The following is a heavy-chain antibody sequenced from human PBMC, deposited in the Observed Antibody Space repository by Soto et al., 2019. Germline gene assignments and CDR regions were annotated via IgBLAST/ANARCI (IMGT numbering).Heavy chain of an antibody. Sequence: EVQLVESGGGLVQPGGSLNLPCAAPGFTFGTNGLTWFRQAPGRGLEWVSYISSSSSTIYYADSVKGRFTISRDNAKNSLYLQMNSLRAEDTAVYYCARDGAAAGTFDYWGQGTLVTVSS. CDR2: ISSSSSTI. CDR3: ARDGAAAGTFDY. D-gene: IGHD6-13*01. CDR1: GFTFGTNG. J-gene: IGHJ4*02. V-gene: IGHV3-48*01.